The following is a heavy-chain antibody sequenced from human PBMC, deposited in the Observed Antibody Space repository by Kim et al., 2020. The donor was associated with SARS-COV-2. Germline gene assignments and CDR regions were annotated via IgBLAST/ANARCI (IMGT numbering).Heavy chain of an antibody. CDR1: GGTFSSHV. V-gene: IGHV1-69*13. D-gene: IGHD4-17*01. CDR3: ASKTTVTSGIDF. J-gene: IGHJ4*02. Sequence: SVKVSYKASGGTFSSHVISWVRQAPGQGLEWMGAIIPIFGTTNYAQRFQGRVTFSADASTRTAYMEVSSLRYDDTAVYYCASKTTVTSGIDFWGQGTLV. CDR2: IIPIFGTT.